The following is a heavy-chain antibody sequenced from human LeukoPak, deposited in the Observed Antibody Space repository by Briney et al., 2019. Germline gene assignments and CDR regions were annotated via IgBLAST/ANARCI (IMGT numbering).Heavy chain of an antibody. Sequence: GGSLRLSCAASGFTFSSYCMNWVRQAPGKGLERVSSISSSSSYIYYADSVKGRFTISRDNAKNSLYLQMNSLRAEDTAVYYCARGTYYYDSSGYFDYWGQGTLVTVSS. J-gene: IGHJ4*02. D-gene: IGHD3-22*01. CDR2: ISSSSSYI. CDR1: GFTFSSYC. CDR3: ARGTYYYDSSGYFDY. V-gene: IGHV3-21*01.